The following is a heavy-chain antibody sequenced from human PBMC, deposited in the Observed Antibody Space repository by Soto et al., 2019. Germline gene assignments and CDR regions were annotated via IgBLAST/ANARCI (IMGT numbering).Heavy chain of an antibody. CDR2: IFYSGTT. J-gene: IGHJ5*02. D-gene: IGHD2-2*01. CDR3: ARHAILWVPAAIGP. Sequence: LSLTCTVSGGSISTSSYYWGWIRQPPGKGLEWIGSIFYSGTTYYNPSLKSRVTISVDTSKNQFSLKLSSVTVGDTAIYYCARHAILWVPAAIGPWGQGALVTVSS. CDR1: GGSISTSSYY. V-gene: IGHV4-39*01.